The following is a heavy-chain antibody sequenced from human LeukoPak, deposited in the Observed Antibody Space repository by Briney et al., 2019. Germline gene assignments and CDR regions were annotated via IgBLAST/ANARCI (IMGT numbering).Heavy chain of an antibody. Sequence: SETLSLTCTVSGGSISSYYWSWIRQPPGKGLEWIGYIYYSGSTNYNPSLKSRVTISVDTSKNQFSLKLSSVTAADTAVYYCARADPLGYYYYGMDVWGQGTTVTVS. V-gene: IGHV4-59*01. J-gene: IGHJ6*02. CDR2: IYYSGST. CDR3: ARADPLGYYYYGMDV. CDR1: GGSISSYY.